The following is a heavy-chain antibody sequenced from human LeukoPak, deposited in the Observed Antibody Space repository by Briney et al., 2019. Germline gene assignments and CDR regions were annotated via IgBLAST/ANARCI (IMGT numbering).Heavy chain of an antibody. CDR3: ARENYYYDSSGYYYIYYIDV. Sequence: GGSLRLSCAASEFTVSSNYMSWVRQAPGKGLEWVSVIYSGGSTYYADSVKGRFTISRDNSKNTLYLQMNSLRAEDTAVYYCARENYYYDSSGYYYIYYIDVGGKGTTVTVSS. CDR2: IYSGGST. V-gene: IGHV3-53*01. D-gene: IGHD3-22*01. J-gene: IGHJ6*03. CDR1: EFTVSSNY.